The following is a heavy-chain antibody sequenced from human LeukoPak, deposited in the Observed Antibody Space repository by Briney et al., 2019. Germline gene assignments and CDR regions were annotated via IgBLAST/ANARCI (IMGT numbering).Heavy chain of an antibody. CDR1: GVSISSSNSY. CDR3: ARDWNDSDRAYYFDY. CDR2: TYYSGST. J-gene: IGHJ4*02. V-gene: IGHV4-61*01. D-gene: IGHD1-1*01. Sequence: SETLSLTCTVSGVSISSSNSYWSWIRQPPGKGLEWIGYTYYSGSTNYDPSLKSRVTISVDTSKNQFSLKLSSVTAADTAVYYCARDWNDSDRAYYFDYWGQGTLVTVSS.